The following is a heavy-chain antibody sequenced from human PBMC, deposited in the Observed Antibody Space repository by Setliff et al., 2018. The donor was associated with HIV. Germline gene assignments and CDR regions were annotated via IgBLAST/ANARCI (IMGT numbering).Heavy chain of an antibody. Sequence: LSLTCAVYAGSFSGYYWSWIRQPSGKGLEWVSYISSSGSTIYYADSVKGRFTISRDNAKNSLYLQMNSLRAEDTAVYYCASYSYGYEVYWGQGILVTVS. CDR1: AGSFSGYY. J-gene: IGHJ4*02. CDR3: ASYSYGYEVY. V-gene: IGHV3-11*04. CDR2: ISSSGSTI. D-gene: IGHD5-18*01.